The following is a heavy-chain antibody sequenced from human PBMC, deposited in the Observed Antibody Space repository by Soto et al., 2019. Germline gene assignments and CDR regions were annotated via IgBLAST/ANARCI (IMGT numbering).Heavy chain of an antibody. V-gene: IGHV1-18*01. CDR1: GYTFTSYG. J-gene: IGHJ6*02. Sequence: GASVKVSCKASGYTFTSYGISWVRQAPGQGVEWMGWTSAYNGNTNHAQKRQGRGTKTTDTTKSKAYMELRSLRSDDTAVYYCARMGGYYRRYYYYYGMDVWGQGTTVTV. D-gene: IGHD3-3*01. CDR2: TSAYNGNT. CDR3: ARMGGYYRRYYYYYGMDV.